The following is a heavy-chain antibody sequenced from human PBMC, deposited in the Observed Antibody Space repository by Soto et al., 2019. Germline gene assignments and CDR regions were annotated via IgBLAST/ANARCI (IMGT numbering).Heavy chain of an antibody. CDR1: GGSISSGGYS. D-gene: IGHD5-12*01. V-gene: IGHV4-30-2*01. Sequence: QLQLQESGSGLVKPSQTLSLTCAVSGGSISSGGYSWSWIRQPPGKGLECIGYIYHSGSTYYNPSPKSRVTISVDRSKNQFSLKLSSVTAADTAVYYCASRRDGYNYYGYWGQGTLVTVSS. CDR2: IYHSGST. CDR3: ASRRDGYNYYGY. J-gene: IGHJ4*02.